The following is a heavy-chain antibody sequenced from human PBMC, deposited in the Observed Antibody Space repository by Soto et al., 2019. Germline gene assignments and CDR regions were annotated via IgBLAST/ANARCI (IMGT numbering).Heavy chain of an antibody. J-gene: IGHJ4*02. V-gene: IGHV1-69*04. CDR1: GGTFSSYT. CDR3: ARDVREQGGFLQKDRFYFDY. D-gene: IGHD3-3*01. CDR2: IIPILGIA. Sequence: GASVKVSCKASGGTFSSYTISWVRQAPGQGLEWMGRIIPILGIANYAQKFQGRVTITADKSTSTAYMELSSLRSEDTAVYYCARDVREQGGFLQKDRFYFDYWGQGTLVTVSS.